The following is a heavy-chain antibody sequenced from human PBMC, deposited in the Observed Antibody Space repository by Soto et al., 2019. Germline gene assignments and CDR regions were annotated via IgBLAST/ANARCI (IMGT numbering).Heavy chain of an antibody. V-gene: IGHV4-34*01. CDR1: GGSFSGYY. D-gene: IGHD6-13*01. Sequence: QVQLQQWGAGLLKPSETLSLTCAVYGGSFSGYYWSWIRQPPGKGLELIGEINHSGSTNYNPSLKSRVTISVDTSKNQFSLKLSAVTAADTAVYYCARGRGDSSSWYAFDYWGQGTLVTVSS. CDR3: ARGRGDSSSWYAFDY. CDR2: INHSGST. J-gene: IGHJ4*02.